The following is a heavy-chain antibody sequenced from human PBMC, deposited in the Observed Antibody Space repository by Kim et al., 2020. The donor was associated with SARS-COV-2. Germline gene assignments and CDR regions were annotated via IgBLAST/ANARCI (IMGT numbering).Heavy chain of an antibody. Sequence: SETLSLTCTVSGGSISSYYWSWIRQPPGKGLEWIGYIYYSGSTNYNPSLKSRVTISVDTSKNQFSLKLSSVTAADTAVYYCARGAGYDILTGYYRGLYYYSGMDVWGQGTTVTVSS. J-gene: IGHJ6*02. CDR1: GGSISSYY. D-gene: IGHD3-9*01. V-gene: IGHV4-59*01. CDR3: ARGAGYDILTGYYRGLYYYSGMDV. CDR2: IYYSGST.